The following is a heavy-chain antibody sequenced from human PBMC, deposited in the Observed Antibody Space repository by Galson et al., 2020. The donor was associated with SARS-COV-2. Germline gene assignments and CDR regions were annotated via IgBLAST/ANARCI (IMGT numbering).Heavy chain of an antibody. J-gene: IGHJ4*02. CDR1: GFTFSGSA. D-gene: IGHD2-21*01. V-gene: IGHV3-73*01. CDR3: TSVDCGGDC. Sequence: GGSLRLSCAASGFTFSGSAVHWVRQASGKGLEWVGSMRSQAHGYATAYAASVNGRLTISRDDSKNTAYLQMNSLKTEDTAVYYCTSVDCGGDCYGQGTLVTVSS. CDR2: MRSQAHGYAT.